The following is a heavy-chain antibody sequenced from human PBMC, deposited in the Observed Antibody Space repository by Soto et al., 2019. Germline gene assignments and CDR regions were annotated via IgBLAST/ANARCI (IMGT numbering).Heavy chain of an antibody. Sequence: SETLSLTCTVSGGSISSYYWSWIRQPPGKGLEWIGYIYYSGNTNYNPSLKSRVTISVDTSKNQFSLKLSSVTAADTAVYYCARTDTAMVTQGSFWFDPWGQGTLVTVSS. CDR3: ARTDTAMVTQGSFWFDP. D-gene: IGHD5-18*01. V-gene: IGHV4-59*01. CDR2: IYYSGNT. J-gene: IGHJ5*02. CDR1: GGSISSYY.